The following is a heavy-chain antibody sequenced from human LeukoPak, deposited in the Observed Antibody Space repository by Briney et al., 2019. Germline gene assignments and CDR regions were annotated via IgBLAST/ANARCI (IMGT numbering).Heavy chain of an antibody. CDR2: MNPNTGNT. CDR3: ARGGGGEYLDWFDF. CDR1: GGTFSSYA. J-gene: IGHJ5*01. Sequence: ASVKVSCKASGGTFSSYAINWVRQAPGQGLEWMGWMNPNTGNTGYAQNLQGRVTMTRTNSITTAYMELSSLTSDDTAVYYCARGGGGEYLDWFDFWGQGTLVIVSS. D-gene: IGHD4-17*01. V-gene: IGHV1-8*02.